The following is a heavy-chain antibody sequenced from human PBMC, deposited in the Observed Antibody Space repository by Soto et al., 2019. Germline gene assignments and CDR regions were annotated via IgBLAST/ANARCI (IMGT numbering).Heavy chain of an antibody. J-gene: IGHJ4*02. V-gene: IGHV3-74*01. D-gene: IGHD3-10*01. Sequence: EVQLVESGGGLVQPGGSLRLSCAASGFTFSSYWMHWVRQAPGKGLVWVSRINSDGSSTSYADSVKGRFTISRDNAKNTLDLQMNRLRAEDTAVYYCARVSPIWFGEFPFDYWGQGTLVTVSS. CDR3: ARVSPIWFGEFPFDY. CDR2: INSDGSST. CDR1: GFTFSSYW.